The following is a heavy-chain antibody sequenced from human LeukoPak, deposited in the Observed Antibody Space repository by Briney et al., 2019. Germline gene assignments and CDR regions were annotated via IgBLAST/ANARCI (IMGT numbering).Heavy chain of an antibody. J-gene: IGHJ1*01. D-gene: IGHD2-8*01. CDR2: INAGNGNT. CDR3: ARPTYCTNGVCPEYFQH. Sequence: ASVKVSCKASGYTFTSYGISWVRQAPGQRLEWMGWINAGNGNTKYSQKFQGRVTIIRDTSASTAYMELSSLRSEDTAVYYCARPTYCTNGVCPEYFQHWGQGTLVTVSS. CDR1: GYTFTSYG. V-gene: IGHV1-3*01.